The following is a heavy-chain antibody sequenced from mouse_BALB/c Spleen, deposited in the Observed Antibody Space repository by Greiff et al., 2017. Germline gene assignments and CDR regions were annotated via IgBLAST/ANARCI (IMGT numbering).Heavy chain of an antibody. D-gene: IGHD2-14*01. CDR2: ISYSGST. Sequence: VQLKESGPGLVKPSQSLSLTCTVTGYSITSDYAWNWIRQFPGNKLEWMGYISYSGSTSYNPSLKSRISITRDTSKNQFFLQLNSVTTEDTATYYCASGGVRGWFAYWGQGTLVTVSA. CDR1: GYSITSDYA. J-gene: IGHJ3*01. V-gene: IGHV3-2*02. CDR3: ASGGVRGWFAY.